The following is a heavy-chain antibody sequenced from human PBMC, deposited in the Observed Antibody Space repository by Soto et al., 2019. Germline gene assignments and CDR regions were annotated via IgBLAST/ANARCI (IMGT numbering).Heavy chain of an antibody. J-gene: IGHJ6*03. Sequence: SETLSLTCTVSGGSISSYYWSWIRQPPGKGLEWIGYIYYSGSTNYNPSLKSRVTISVDTSKNQFSLKLSSVTAAGTAVYYCARDIAAERGYYYYYMDVWGKGTTVTVSS. D-gene: IGHD6-13*01. CDR2: IYYSGST. CDR1: GGSISSYY. CDR3: ARDIAAERGYYYYYMDV. V-gene: IGHV4-59*01.